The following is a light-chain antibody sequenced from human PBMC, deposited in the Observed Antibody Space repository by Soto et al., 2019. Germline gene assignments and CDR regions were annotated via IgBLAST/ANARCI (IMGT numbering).Light chain of an antibody. CDR1: QSLVYSYGNTY. Sequence: DVVMTQSPLSLPATLGQPASISCRSSQSLVYSYGNTYLNWFQQRPGRSPRRLIYKVSKRYSGVRDEFNASGSGTDFTLKISRVEAEDVGDYYCMLGTHWRTCGRGTQVDIK. V-gene: IGKV2-30*01. CDR2: KVS. CDR3: MLGTHWRT. J-gene: IGKJ3*01.